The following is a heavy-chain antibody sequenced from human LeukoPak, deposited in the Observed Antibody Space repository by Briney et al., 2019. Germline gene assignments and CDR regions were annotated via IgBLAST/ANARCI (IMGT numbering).Heavy chain of an antibody. D-gene: IGHD3-22*01. Sequence: SXRLSCAXXXVTFSSYWMSWVRQAPGKGLEWVANIKQDGSEKYYVDSVKGRFTISRENAKNSLYLQMSSLRADETAVYYCARDTYGSSGLYLDFWGQGTLVTVSS. CDR1: XVTFSSYW. CDR3: ARDTYGSSGLYLDF. CDR2: IKQDGSEK. J-gene: IGHJ4*02. V-gene: IGHV3-7*01.